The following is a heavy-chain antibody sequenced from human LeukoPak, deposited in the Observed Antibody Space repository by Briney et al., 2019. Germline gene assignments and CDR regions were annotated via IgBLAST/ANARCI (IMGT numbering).Heavy chain of an antibody. CDR3: ARKEIKYWYFDL. V-gene: IGHV1-8*01. D-gene: IGHD5-24*01. CDR1: GYTFTSHD. J-gene: IGHJ2*01. CDR2: MNPNSGHT. Sequence: ASVKVSCKASGYTFTSHDVNWLRQATGQGLGWLGWMNPNSGHTGFAQKFQGRVTMTRDTSTSTVYMELSSLRSDDTAVYYCARKEIKYWYFDLWGRGTLVTVSS.